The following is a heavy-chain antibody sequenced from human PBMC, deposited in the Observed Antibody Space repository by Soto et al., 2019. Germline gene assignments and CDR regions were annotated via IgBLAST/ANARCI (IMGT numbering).Heavy chain of an antibody. Sequence: GGSLRLSCAASGFTFSSYAMSWVRQAPGKGLEWVSAISGSGGSTYYADSVKGRFTISRGNSKNTLYLQMNSLRAEDTAVYYCAKDIGIVVVPAAFDIWGQGTMVTVSS. CDR2: ISGSGGST. CDR3: AKDIGIVVVPAAFDI. CDR1: GFTFSSYA. V-gene: IGHV3-23*01. D-gene: IGHD2-2*01. J-gene: IGHJ3*02.